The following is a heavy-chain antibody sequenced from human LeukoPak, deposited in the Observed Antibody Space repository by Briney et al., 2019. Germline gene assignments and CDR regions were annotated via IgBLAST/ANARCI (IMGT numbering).Heavy chain of an antibody. CDR1: GGSFSGYY. D-gene: IGHD1-26*01. CDR3: ARGNLWELLLAVPAYYFDY. J-gene: IGHJ4*02. Sequence: SETLSLTCGVYGGSFSGYYWTWIRQSPGMGLEWIGEIIHTGRTNYNPSLTSRVSLSVDTSKSQFSLELSSVTAADTAVYYCARGNLWELLLAVPAYYFDYWGQGTLATVSS. V-gene: IGHV4-34*01. CDR2: IIHTGRT.